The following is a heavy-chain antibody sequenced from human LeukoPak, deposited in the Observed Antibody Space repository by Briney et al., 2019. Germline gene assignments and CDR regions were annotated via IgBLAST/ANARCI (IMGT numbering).Heavy chain of an antibody. CDR1: GLSFSSFA. CDR3: ARASWVSSTDAVR. CDR2: IRGNGET. D-gene: IGHD3-16*01. Sequence: GGSLRLSCAASGLSFSSFAMSWVRQGPARGLEWVSSIRGNGETSYADSVKGRFTLSSDSSTNTVYFQLNNLRVEDTAIYYCARASWVSSTDAVRWGQGTLVTVSS. V-gene: IGHV3-23*01. J-gene: IGHJ4*02.